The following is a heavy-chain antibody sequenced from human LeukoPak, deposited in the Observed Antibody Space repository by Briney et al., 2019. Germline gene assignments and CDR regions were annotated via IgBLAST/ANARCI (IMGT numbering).Heavy chain of an antibody. V-gene: IGHV1-69*05. CDR2: IIPIFGTA. Sequence: SVKVSCKASGGTFSSYAISWVRQAPGQGLEWMGGIIPIFGTANYAQKFQGRVTITTDESTSTAYMELSSLRSEDTAVYYCARSLRHDILTGYYDYWGQGTLVTVSS. CDR1: GGTFSSYA. D-gene: IGHD3-9*01. J-gene: IGHJ4*02. CDR3: ARSLRHDILTGYYDY.